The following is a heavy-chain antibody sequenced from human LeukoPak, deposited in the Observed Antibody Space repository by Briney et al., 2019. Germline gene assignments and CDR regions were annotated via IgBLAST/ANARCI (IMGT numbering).Heavy chain of an antibody. V-gene: IGHV3-23*01. Sequence: PGGSLRLSCAASGFTFSSYAMSWVRQAPGKGLERVSAISGSGGSTYYADSVKGRFTISRDNSKNTLYLQMNSLRAEDTAVYYCAKDPLLRSGPYYFDYWGQGTLVTVSS. J-gene: IGHJ4*02. CDR1: GFTFSSYA. CDR2: ISGSGGST. D-gene: IGHD3-3*01. CDR3: AKDPLLRSGPYYFDY.